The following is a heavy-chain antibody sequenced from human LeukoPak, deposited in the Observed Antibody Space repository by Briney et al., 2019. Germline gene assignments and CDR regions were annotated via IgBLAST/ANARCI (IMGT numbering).Heavy chain of an antibody. V-gene: IGHV5-51*01. D-gene: IGHD3-22*01. Sequence: GESLKISCKGSGYSFTSYWVAWERQMPGKGLEWMGMIYPGHSDTRYSPSFQGQVTISADESITTAYLQWSSLKASDTAIYYCARTPGSSDYRGYQYWYFDLWGRGTLVTVSS. CDR2: IYPGHSDT. CDR3: ARTPGSSDYRGYQYWYFDL. J-gene: IGHJ2*01. CDR1: GYSFTSYW.